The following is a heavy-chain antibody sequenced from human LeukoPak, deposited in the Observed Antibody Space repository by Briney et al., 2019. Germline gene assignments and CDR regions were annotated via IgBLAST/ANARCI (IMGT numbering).Heavy chain of an antibody. V-gene: IGHV3-23*01. Sequence: GGSLRLSCAASGFTFINYGMNWVRQAPGKGLEEVASIGGSGGNTYYADSVKGRFTISRDNSKNMLYLQMNSLRVEDTAVYYCAKRDTSGHYYFDYWGQGTLVTVSS. CDR2: IGGSGGNT. D-gene: IGHD3-22*01. J-gene: IGHJ4*02. CDR3: AKRDTSGHYYFDY. CDR1: GFTFINYG.